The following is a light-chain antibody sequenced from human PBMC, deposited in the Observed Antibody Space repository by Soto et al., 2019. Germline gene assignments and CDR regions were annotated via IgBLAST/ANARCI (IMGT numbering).Light chain of an antibody. J-gene: IGKJ1*01. V-gene: IGKV3-15*01. Sequence: EIVLTQSPATVSVSPGERATLSCRASQSVSSDLVWYQQKPGQAPRLLIFHASTRATGIPARFSGSGSGTDFTLSISSLQSEDFAVYYCQQYYDWPLTFGQGTKVDIK. CDR3: QQYYDWPLT. CDR2: HAS. CDR1: QSVSSD.